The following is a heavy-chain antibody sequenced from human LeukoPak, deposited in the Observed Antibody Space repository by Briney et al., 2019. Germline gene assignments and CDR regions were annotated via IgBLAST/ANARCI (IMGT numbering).Heavy chain of an antibody. CDR3: ARGFSY. V-gene: IGHV4-30-4*01. CDR1: GGSISSGDYC. CDR2: IYYSGST. Sequence: PSETLSLTCTVSGGSISSGDYCWSWIRQSPGKGLEWIGYIYYSGSTHYNPSLKSRVSISIDTSKNQFSLKLTSVTAADTAVYFCARGFSYWGQGTLVTVSS. J-gene: IGHJ4*02.